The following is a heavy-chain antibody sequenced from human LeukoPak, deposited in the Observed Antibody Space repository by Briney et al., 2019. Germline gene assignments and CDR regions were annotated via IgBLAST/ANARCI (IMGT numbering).Heavy chain of an antibody. J-gene: IGHJ5*02. V-gene: IGHV1-2*02. CDR2: INPNSGGT. CDR3: AREWGIVVVPAGGFDP. CDR1: GYTFTEYY. Sequence: ASVKVSCKASGYTFTEYYMHWVRQAPGQGLEWMGWINPNSGGTNYAQKFQGRVTMTRDTSISTAYMELSRLRSDDTAVYYCAREWGIVVVPAGGFDPWGQGTLVTVSS. D-gene: IGHD2-2*01.